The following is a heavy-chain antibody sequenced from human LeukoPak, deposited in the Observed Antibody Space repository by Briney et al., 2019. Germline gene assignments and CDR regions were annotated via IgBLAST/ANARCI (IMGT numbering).Heavy chain of an antibody. CDR3: AKHLTATNTYIFFGLDV. J-gene: IGHJ6*02. CDR2: INWNGGGT. Sequence: SLRLSCAAHGFSFKDYGMHWVRQPPGKGLEWVSAINWNGGGTDYADSVKGRFTISRDNAKNSLYLQLSSLRPEDTALYYCAKHLTATNTYIFFGLDVWGQGSSVTVSS. D-gene: IGHD1-26*01. V-gene: IGHV3-9*01. CDR1: GFSFKDYG.